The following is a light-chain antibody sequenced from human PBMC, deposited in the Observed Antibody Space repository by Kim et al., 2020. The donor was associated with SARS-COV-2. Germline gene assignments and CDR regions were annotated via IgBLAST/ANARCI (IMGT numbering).Light chain of an antibody. CDR1: QDIRND. Sequence: ASVVDRVTITCRASQDIRNDLGWYQQNPGRAPKRLIYGASSLQSGVPSRFSGSGSGTEFTLTISSLQPEDFATYFCLQHNAYPITFGQGTRLEIK. V-gene: IGKV1-17*01. J-gene: IGKJ5*01. CDR3: LQHNAYPIT. CDR2: GAS.